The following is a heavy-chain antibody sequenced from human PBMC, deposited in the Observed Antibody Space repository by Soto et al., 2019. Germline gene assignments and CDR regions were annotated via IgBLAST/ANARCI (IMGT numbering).Heavy chain of an antibody. V-gene: IGHV3-23*01. CDR2: ISGSGTTT. CDR3: AKTXSGWYTPFDS. Sequence: EVQLLESGGGLVQPGGSLRLSCAASGFIFSSYALSRVRQAPGKGLEWVSAISGSGTTTYYADSVKGRFTFSRDNSKNMLYLQMNSLXAEDTAVYYCAKTXSGWYTPFDSWGQGTLVTVSS. CDR1: GFIFSSYA. J-gene: IGHJ4*02. D-gene: IGHD6-19*01.